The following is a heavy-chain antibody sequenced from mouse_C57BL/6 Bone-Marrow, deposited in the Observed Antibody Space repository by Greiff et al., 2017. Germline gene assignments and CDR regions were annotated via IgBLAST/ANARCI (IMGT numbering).Heavy chain of an antibody. CDR2: INPGSGGT. J-gene: IGHJ2*01. Sequence: VQLQQSGAELVRPGTSVKVSCKASGYAFTNYLIEWVKQRPGQGLEWIGVINPGSGGTNYNEKFKGKATLTADKSSSTAYMQLSSLTSEDTAVYFCARGRLRRRYSDYRGQGTTRTDSS. V-gene: IGHV1-54*01. CDR3: ARGRLRRRYSDY. D-gene: IGHD2-4*01. CDR1: GYAFTNYL.